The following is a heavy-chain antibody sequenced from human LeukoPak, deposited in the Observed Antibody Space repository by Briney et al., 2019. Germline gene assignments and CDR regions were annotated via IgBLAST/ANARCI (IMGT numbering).Heavy chain of an antibody. CDR1: GFSISDSY. Sequence: GGSLRLSCVVSGFSISDSYMTWIRQTPGKGLEWLAYISGSGSDIYFADSVKGRFTISRDNAKNSLYLQMNSLRAEDTAVYYCARDALGLYYYGGQGTLVTVSS. V-gene: IGHV3-11*04. CDR2: ISGSGSDI. J-gene: IGHJ4*02. D-gene: IGHD3-10*01. CDR3: ARDALGLYYY.